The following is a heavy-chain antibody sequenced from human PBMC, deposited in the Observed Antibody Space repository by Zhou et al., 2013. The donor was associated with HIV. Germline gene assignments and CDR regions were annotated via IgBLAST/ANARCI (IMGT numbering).Heavy chain of an antibody. D-gene: IGHD6-13*01. CDR2: FDPEARET. J-gene: IGHJ3*02. CDR3: AIDRVLQQRLENTLAI. Sequence: QVQLVQSGAEVRKPGASVRVACKVSGYTLTELLIHWVRQAPGSGPEWMGRFDPEARETTYSQKFQGRVTMTGDISTDTAYFEATSLTSDDTAMYYCAIDRVLQQRLENTLAIWGQGTLVSVSS. CDR1: GYTLTELL. V-gene: IGHV1-24*01.